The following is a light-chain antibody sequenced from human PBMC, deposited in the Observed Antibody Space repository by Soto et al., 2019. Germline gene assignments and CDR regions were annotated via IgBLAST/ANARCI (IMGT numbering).Light chain of an antibody. CDR1: SSDVGGYNY. CDR2: DVS. V-gene: IGLV2-11*01. CDR3: CSYAGSYSVV. Sequence: QSALTQPRSVSGSPGQSVTISCTGTSSDVGGYNYVSWYQQHPGKAPKLMIYDVSKRPSGVPDRFSGSKSGNTASLTISGLQAEDEADYDCCSYAGSYSVVFGGGTKSPS. J-gene: IGLJ2*01.